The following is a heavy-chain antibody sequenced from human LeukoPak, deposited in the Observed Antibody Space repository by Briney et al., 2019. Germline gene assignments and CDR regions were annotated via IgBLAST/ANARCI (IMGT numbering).Heavy chain of an antibody. Sequence: GGSLRLSCAASGFTFSSYAMHWVRQAPGKGLEWVAVIPYDGSNKYYADSVKGRFTTSRDNSKNTLYLQMNSLRAEDTAVYYCARDVHPGKSGHFDYWGQGTLVTVSS. V-gene: IGHV3-30-3*01. J-gene: IGHJ4*02. CDR2: IPYDGSNK. CDR1: GFTFSSYA. CDR3: ARDVHPGKSGHFDY. D-gene: IGHD6-25*01.